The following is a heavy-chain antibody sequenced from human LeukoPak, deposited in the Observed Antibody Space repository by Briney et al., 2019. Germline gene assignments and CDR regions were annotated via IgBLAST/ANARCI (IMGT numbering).Heavy chain of an antibody. V-gene: IGHV3-30-3*01. Sequence: PGWSLRLSCAASGFALSTYAMHWARQPPGKGLEWVAVISYDGSDKYYADSVKGRFTISRDNTRTLYLQMNSLRAEDTAVYYCARAGDYDASGPPDYWGQGTLVTVSS. D-gene: IGHD3-22*01. CDR1: GFALSTYA. J-gene: IGHJ4*02. CDR2: ISYDGSDK. CDR3: ARAGDYDASGPPDY.